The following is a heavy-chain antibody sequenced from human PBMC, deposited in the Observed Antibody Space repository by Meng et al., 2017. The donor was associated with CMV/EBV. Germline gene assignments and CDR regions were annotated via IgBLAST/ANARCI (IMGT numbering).Heavy chain of an antibody. CDR1: GYLFTSYG. CDR3: ATDILTHFDY. Sequence: VPSGGGVKKSGASGKVSCKVSGYLFTSYGISWVRQAPGQGLEWMGWISAYNGNTNHAQKLQGRVTMTTDTSTSTAYMELRSLRSDDTAVYYCATDILTHFDYWGQGTLVTVSS. J-gene: IGHJ4*02. CDR2: ISAYNGNT. V-gene: IGHV1-18*01. D-gene: IGHD3-9*01.